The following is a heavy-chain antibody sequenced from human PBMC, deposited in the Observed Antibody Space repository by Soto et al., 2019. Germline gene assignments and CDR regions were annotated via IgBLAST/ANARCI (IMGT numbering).Heavy chain of an antibody. Sequence: GGSLRLSCAASGFTFSSYWMSWVRQAPGKGLEWVANIKQDGSEKYYVDSVKGRFTISRDNAKNSLYLQMNSLRAEDTAVYYCARHKAATIKYVDYYGMDVWGQGTTVTVSS. V-gene: IGHV3-7*05. CDR2: IKQDGSEK. CDR3: ARHKAATIKYVDYYGMDV. J-gene: IGHJ6*02. CDR1: GFTFSSYW. D-gene: IGHD5-12*01.